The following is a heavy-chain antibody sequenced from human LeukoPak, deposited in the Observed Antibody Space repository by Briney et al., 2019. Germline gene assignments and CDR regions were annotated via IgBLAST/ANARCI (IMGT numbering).Heavy chain of an antibody. V-gene: IGHV3-21*01. CDR2: ISSSSSYI. Sequence: PGGSLRLSCAASGFTFSSYSMNWVRQAPGKGLEWVSSISSSSSYIYYADSVKGRFTISRDNAKNSLYLQMNSLRAEDTAVYYCARDRLIYSGYDHGVQRFDYWGQGTLVTVSS. CDR1: GFTFSSYS. CDR3: ARDRLIYSGYDHGVQRFDY. J-gene: IGHJ4*02. D-gene: IGHD5-12*01.